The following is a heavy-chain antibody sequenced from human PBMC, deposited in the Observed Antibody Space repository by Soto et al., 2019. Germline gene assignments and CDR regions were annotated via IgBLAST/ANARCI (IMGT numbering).Heavy chain of an antibody. CDR2: IYYSGST. CDR3: ARHAIFPPDNQRYFDY. V-gene: IGHV4-39*01. J-gene: IGHJ4*02. Sequence: SETLSLTCTVSGGSISSSSYYWGWIRQPPGKGLEWIGSIYYSGSTYYNPSLKSRVTISVDTSKNQFSLKLSSVTAADTAVYYCARHAIFPPDNQRYFDYWGQGTLVTVSS. D-gene: IGHD1-1*01. CDR1: GGSISSSSYY.